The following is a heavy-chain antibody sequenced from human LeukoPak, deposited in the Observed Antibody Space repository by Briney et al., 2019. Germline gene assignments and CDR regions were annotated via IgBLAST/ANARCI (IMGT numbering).Heavy chain of an antibody. V-gene: IGHV3-30*18. J-gene: IGHJ6*02. D-gene: IGHD2-2*01. CDR3: AKDWGYCSSTSCYYYGMDV. CDR2: ISYDGSNK. CDR1: GFTFSSYG. Sequence: GRSLRLSCAASGFTFSSYGMHWFRQAPGKGLEWVAVISYDGSNKYYADSVKGRFTISRDNSKNTLYLQMNSLRAEDTAVYYCAKDWGYCSSTSCYYYGMDVWGQGTTVTVSS.